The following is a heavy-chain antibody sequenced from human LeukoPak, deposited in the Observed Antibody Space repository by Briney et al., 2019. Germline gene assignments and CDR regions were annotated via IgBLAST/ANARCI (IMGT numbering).Heavy chain of an antibody. CDR3: ARLLVGTLYYFDY. J-gene: IGHJ4*02. CDR1: GFTFSSYG. V-gene: IGHV4-39*01. D-gene: IGHD2-21*02. Sequence: GSLRLSCAASGFTFSSYGMSWIRQPPGKGPEWIGSIYYSGSTYYNPSLKSRVTISVDTSKNQFSLKLSSVTAADTAVYYCARLLVGTLYYFDYWGQGTLVTVSS. CDR2: IYYSGST.